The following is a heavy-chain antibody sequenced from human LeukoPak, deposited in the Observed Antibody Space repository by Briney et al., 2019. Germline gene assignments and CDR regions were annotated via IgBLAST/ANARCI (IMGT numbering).Heavy chain of an antibody. CDR2: IIPIFGTA. J-gene: IGHJ3*02. CDR3: ARAWRGAAMVRGVITPAGAFDI. V-gene: IGHV1-69*13. CDR1: GGTFSSYA. Sequence: GASVKVSCKASGGTFSSYAISWVRQAPGQGLEWMGGIIPIFGTANYAQKFQGRVTITADESTSTPYMELSSLRSEDTAVYYCARAWRGAAMVRGVITPAGAFDIWGQGTMVTVSS. D-gene: IGHD3-10*01.